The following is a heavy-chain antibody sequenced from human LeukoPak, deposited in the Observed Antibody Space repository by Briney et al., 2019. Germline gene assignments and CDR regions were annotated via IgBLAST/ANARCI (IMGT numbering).Heavy chain of an antibody. Sequence: GRSLRLSCAASGFTFSNYAMHWVRQAPGKGLEWVAVISYDGSNKYYADSVKGRFTISRDNSKNTLYLQMNSLRAEDTAVYYCARGLEGYYDILTGFRLGMDVWGQGTTVTVSS. CDR3: ARGLEGYYDILTGFRLGMDV. CDR1: GFTFSNYA. V-gene: IGHV3-30-3*01. D-gene: IGHD3-9*01. J-gene: IGHJ6*02. CDR2: ISYDGSNK.